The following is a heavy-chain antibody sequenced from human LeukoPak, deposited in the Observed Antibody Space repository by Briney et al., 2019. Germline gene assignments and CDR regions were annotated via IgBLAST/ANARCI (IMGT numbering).Heavy chain of an antibody. D-gene: IGHD1-26*01. V-gene: IGHV3-23*01. Sequence: TGESLRLSSGPYSVSVSKYDMGWVRQAASTALESFSGIRAGGMNTFYADSVRGRFTISRDNSENTLNLQMNSLRVEDTAVYYCGKSQLVGGTHALDVWGQGTMVIVSS. CDR1: SVSVSKYD. J-gene: IGHJ3*01. CDR3: GKSQLVGGTHALDV. CDR2: IRAGGMNT.